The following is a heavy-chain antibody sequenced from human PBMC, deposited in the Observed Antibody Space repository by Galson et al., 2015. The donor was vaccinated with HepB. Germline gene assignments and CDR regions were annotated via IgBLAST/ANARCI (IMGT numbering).Heavy chain of an antibody. J-gene: IGHJ6*03. V-gene: IGHV1-69*13. CDR1: GGTFSSYA. Sequence: SVKVSCKASGGTFSSYAISWVRQAPGQGLEWMGGIIPIFGTANYAQKFQGRVTITADESTSTAYMELSSLRSEDTAVYYCARGGGYYYYYYYMDVWGKGTTVTVSS. CDR2: IIPIFGTA. D-gene: IGHD6-25*01. CDR3: ARGGGYYYYYYYMDV.